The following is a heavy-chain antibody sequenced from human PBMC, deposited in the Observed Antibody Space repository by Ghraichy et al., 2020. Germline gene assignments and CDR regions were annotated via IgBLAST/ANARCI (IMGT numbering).Heavy chain of an antibody. D-gene: IGHD1-14*01. CDR3: ARDFFSSITSPNYYYGMDL. J-gene: IGHJ6*02. V-gene: IGHV1-2*06. CDR1: GSTFTAYY. CDR2: INPNTADT. Sequence: ASVKVSCKASGSTFTAYYIHWVRQAPGQGLEWMGRINPNTADTKYAQKFQGRVPMTRDTSIDTAYMDLSSLRSDDTAVYYCARDFFSSITSPNYYYGMDLWGQGTAVTVSS.